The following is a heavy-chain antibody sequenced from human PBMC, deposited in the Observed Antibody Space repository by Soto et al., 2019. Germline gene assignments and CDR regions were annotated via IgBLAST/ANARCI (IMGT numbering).Heavy chain of an antibody. CDR1: GGSISSYY. D-gene: IGHD6-13*01. CDR2: IYYSGST. J-gene: IGHJ4*02. V-gene: IGHV4-59*08. Sequence: QVQLQESGPGLVKPSETLSLTCTVSGGSISSYYWSWIRQPPGKGLEWIGYIYYSGSTNYNPSLKRRVTISVDTSKNQFSLKLSSVTAADTAVYYCARSPKKQLVLSLWGQGTLVTVSS. CDR3: ARSPKKQLVLSL.